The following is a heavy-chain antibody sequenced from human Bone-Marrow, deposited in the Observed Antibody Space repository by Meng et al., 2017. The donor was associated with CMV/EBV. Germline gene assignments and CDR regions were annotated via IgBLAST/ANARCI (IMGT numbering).Heavy chain of an antibody. D-gene: IGHD2-2*01. Sequence: SVKVSCKASGGTFSSYTISWVRQAPGQGLEWMGRIIPILGIANYAQKFQGRVTMTTDTSTSTAYMELRSLRSDDTAVYYCARDLSVPAYYYYYYGMDVWGQGTTVTVSS. CDR3: ARDLSVPAYYYYYYGMDV. J-gene: IGHJ6*02. V-gene: IGHV1-69*04. CDR2: IIPILGIA. CDR1: GGTFSSYT.